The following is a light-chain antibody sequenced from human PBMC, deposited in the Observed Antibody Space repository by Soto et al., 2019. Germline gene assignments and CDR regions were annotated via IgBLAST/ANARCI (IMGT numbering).Light chain of an antibody. V-gene: IGKV1-5*03. CDR1: QTISSW. CDR2: KAS. CDR3: QQYNSYLTWT. J-gene: IGKJ1*01. Sequence: DIQFTQSPSFLSASVGDRVTITCRASQTISSWLAWYQQKPGKAPKLLIYKASSLESGVPSRFSGSGSGTEFTLTISSLQPDDFATYYCQQYNSYLTWTFGQGTKVDIK.